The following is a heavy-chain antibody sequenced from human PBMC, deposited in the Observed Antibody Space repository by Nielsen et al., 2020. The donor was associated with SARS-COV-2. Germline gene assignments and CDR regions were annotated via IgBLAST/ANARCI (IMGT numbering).Heavy chain of an antibody. D-gene: IGHD6-13*01. Sequence: GESLKISCAASGFTFSSYAMHWVRQAPGKGLEWVAVISYDGSNKYYADSVKGRFTISRDNAKNSLYLQMNSLRAEDTAVYYCARVSNSSSWPNDAFDIWGQGTMVTVSS. CDR2: ISYDGSNK. CDR1: GFTFSSYA. J-gene: IGHJ3*02. CDR3: ARVSNSSSWPNDAFDI. V-gene: IGHV3-30*04.